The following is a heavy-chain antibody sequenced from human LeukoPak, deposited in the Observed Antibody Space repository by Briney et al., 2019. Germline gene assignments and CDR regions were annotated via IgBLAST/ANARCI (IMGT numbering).Heavy chain of an antibody. V-gene: IGHV1-18*01. CDR2: VSASSGNM. D-gene: IGHD3/OR15-3a*01. CDR1: VDNFRIDG. CDR3: ETARYFWTGPIYHDYMDV. J-gene: IGHJ6*03. Sequence: ASVKVSCKASVDNFRIDGISWLRQAPGQGLEWMGWVSASSGNMNYAQNFQGRLTMTTDTSTNTAFMELRSLRSDDTAMYYCETARYFWTGPIYHDYMDVWGKGTTVIVSS.